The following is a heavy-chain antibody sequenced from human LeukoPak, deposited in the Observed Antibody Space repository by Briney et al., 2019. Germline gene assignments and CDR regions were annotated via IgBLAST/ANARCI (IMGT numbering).Heavy chain of an antibody. J-gene: IGHJ4*02. D-gene: IGHD3-10*01. CDR1: GFTVSSNY. CDR3: ARGRGGSGSYYRYFDY. Sequence: GGSLRLSCAPSGFTVSSNYMSWVRAAPGEGLECGLVIYSGGSTYYADSVKGRFTISRDNSKNTLYLQMNSLRAEDTAVYYCARGRGGSGSYYRYFDYWGQGTLVTVSS. V-gene: IGHV3-66*01. CDR2: IYSGGST.